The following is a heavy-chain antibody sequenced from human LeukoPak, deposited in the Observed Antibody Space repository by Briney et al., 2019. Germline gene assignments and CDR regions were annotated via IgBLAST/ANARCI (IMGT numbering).Heavy chain of an antibody. Sequence: ASVKVSCKASGYTFIDYYMHWVRQAPGQGLEWMGIINPRGGSTSYAQEFQGRGTMTRDTSTSTAYMELSSLRSEDTAVYYCARRTTFYYDSSPHYGYYFDYWGQGTLVTVSS. V-gene: IGHV1-46*01. CDR1: GYTFIDYY. J-gene: IGHJ4*02. D-gene: IGHD3-22*01. CDR3: ARRTTFYYDSSPHYGYYFDY. CDR2: INPRGGST.